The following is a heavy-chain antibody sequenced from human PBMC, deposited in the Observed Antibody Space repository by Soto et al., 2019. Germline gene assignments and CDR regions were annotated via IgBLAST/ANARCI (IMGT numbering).Heavy chain of an antibody. J-gene: IGHJ4*02. V-gene: IGHV3-30*18. D-gene: IGHD6-19*01. CDR3: AKDPHVGSSGWSDY. CDR2: ISYDGSNK. CDR1: GFTFSSYG. Sequence: GGSLRLSCAASGFTFSSYGMNWGRQAPGKGLEWVAVISYDGSNKYYAGSVKGRFTISRDNSKNTLYLQMNSLRAEDTAVYYCAKDPHVGSSGWSDYWGQGTLVTVSS.